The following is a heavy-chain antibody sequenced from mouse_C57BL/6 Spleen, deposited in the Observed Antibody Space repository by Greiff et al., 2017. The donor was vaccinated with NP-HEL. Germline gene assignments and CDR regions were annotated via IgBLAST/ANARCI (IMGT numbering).Heavy chain of an antibody. CDR3: ARRYYGSSPFDY. J-gene: IGHJ2*01. D-gene: IGHD1-1*01. Sequence: EVQLQQSGPELVKPGASVKISCKASGYTFTDYYMNWVKQSHGKSLEWIGDINPNNGGTSYNQKFKGKATLTVDKSSSTAYMKLRSLTSEDSAVYYCARRYYGSSPFDYWGQGTTLTVSS. CDR1: GYTFTDYY. CDR2: INPNNGGT. V-gene: IGHV1-26*01.